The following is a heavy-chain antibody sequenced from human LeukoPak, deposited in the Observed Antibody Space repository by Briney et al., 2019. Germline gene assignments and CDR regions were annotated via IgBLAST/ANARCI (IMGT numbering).Heavy chain of an antibody. J-gene: IGHJ4*02. D-gene: IGHD1-26*01. CDR3: VRAGQGWWELPMGRY. CDR2: IYSGGST. Sequence: GGSLRLSCAASGLTVSSNSMSWVRQAPGKGLEWVSFIYSGGSTYYADSVKGRFTISRDNSKNTLYLQMNSLRADDTAVYYCVRAGQGWWELPMGRYWGQGTLVTVSS. CDR1: GLTVSSNS. V-gene: IGHV3-53*01.